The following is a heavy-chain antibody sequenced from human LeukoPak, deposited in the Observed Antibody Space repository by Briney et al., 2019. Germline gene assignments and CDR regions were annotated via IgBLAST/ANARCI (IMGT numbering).Heavy chain of an antibody. J-gene: IGHJ4*02. Sequence: SETLSLTCTVSGGFISSYYWSWIRQPPGKGLEWIGYIYYSGSTNYNPSLKSRVTISVDTSKNQFSLKLSSVTTADTAVYYCARDRLHQNYWGQGTLVTVSS. CDR1: GGFISSYY. CDR2: IYYSGST. D-gene: IGHD4-11*01. CDR3: ARDRLHQNY. V-gene: IGHV4-59*01.